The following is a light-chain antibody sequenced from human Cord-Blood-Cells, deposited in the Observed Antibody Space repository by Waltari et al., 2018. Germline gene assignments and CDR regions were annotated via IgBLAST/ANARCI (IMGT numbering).Light chain of an antibody. CDR2: EVS. V-gene: IGLV2-14*01. CDR3: SSYTSSSTLV. J-gene: IGLJ1*01. Sequence: QSALTQPASVSGSPGQSITIPCTGTSSARGGYTYVPWFQHHPGKAPKLMIYEVSNRPSGVSNRFSGSKSGNTASLTISGLQAEDEADYYCSSYTSSSTLVFGTGTKVTVL. CDR1: SSARGGYTY.